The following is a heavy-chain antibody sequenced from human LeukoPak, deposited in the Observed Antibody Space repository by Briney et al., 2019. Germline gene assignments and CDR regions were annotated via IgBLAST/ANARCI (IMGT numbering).Heavy chain of an antibody. J-gene: IGHJ4*02. CDR3: AREDSAAGTVFDY. CDR1: GYTFTGYY. V-gene: IGHV1-2*02. CDR2: INPNSGGT. D-gene: IGHD6-13*01. Sequence: VASVKVSRKASGYTFTGYYVHWVRQAPGQGLKWMGWINPNSGGTNYAQKFQGRVTMTRDTSISTAYMELSRLRSDDTAVYYCAREDSAAGTVFDYWGQGTLVTVSS.